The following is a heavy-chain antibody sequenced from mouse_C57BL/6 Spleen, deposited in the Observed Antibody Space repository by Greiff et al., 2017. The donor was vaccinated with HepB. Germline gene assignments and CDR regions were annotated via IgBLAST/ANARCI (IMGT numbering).Heavy chain of an antibody. CDR2: IHPNSGST. CDR3: ARAGYSPGGFAY. D-gene: IGHD1-2*01. CDR1: GYTFTSYW. Sequence: VQLQQPGAELVKPGASVKLSCKASGYTFTSYWMHWVKQRPGQGLEWIGMIHPNSGSTNYNEKFKSKATLTVDKSSSTAYMQLSSLTSEDSAVYYCARAGYSPGGFAYWGQGTLVTVSA. V-gene: IGHV1-64*01. J-gene: IGHJ3*01.